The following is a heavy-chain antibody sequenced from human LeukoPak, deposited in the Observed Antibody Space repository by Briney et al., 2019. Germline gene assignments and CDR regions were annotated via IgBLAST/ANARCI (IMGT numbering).Heavy chain of an antibody. V-gene: IGHV3-64*01. CDR2: ISSNGGST. J-gene: IGHJ4*02. CDR1: GFTFSSCA. D-gene: IGHD6-13*01. Sequence: PGGPLRLSCAASGFTFSSCAMHWVRQAPGKGLEYVSAISSNGGSTYYENSVTGRFTIYRDNSKKTLYLQMGSLRAEDMAVYYCARQAAAGGLYYFDYWGQGTLVTVSS. CDR3: ARQAAAGGLYYFDY.